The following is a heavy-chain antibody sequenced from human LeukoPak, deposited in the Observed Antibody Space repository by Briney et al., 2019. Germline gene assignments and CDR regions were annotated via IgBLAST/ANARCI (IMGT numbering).Heavy chain of an antibody. Sequence: ASETLSLTCTVSGGSISNGGYYWSWIRQHPGKGLECIGYIYDIGTTYYNPALQSRVTISVDTSDNQFSLKLTSLTAADTAVYYCARGGDRRGFDYWGQGTMATVSS. V-gene: IGHV4-31*03. D-gene: IGHD1-14*01. CDR2: IYDIGTT. CDR3: ARGGDRRGFDY. J-gene: IGHJ4*02. CDR1: GGSISNGGYY.